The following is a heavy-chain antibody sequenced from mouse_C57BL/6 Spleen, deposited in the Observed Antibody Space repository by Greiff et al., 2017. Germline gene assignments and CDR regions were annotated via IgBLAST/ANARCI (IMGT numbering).Heavy chain of an antibody. CDR2: INPSNGGT. D-gene: IGHD2-4*01. Sequence: VQVVESGTELVKPGASVKLSCKASGYTFTSYWMHWVKQRPGQGLEWIGNINPSNGGTNYNEKFKSKATLTVDKSSSTAYMQLSSLTSEDSAVYYCARSEDYDGFAYWGQGTLVTVSA. CDR3: ARSEDYDGFAY. J-gene: IGHJ3*01. CDR1: GYTFTSYW. V-gene: IGHV1-53*01.